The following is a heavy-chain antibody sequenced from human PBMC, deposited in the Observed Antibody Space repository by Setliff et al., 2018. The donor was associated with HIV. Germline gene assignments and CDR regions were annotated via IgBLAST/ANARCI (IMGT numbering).Heavy chain of an antibody. Sequence: GGSLRLSCAASGFTFSSYSMNWVRQAPGKGLEWVSYISSSSSTIYYADSVKGRFTISRDNAKNTLHLQMNSLRAEDTAVYYCVRGLAAAGGYAMDVWGQGTTVTVSS. J-gene: IGHJ6*02. D-gene: IGHD6-13*01. V-gene: IGHV3-48*04. CDR2: ISSSSSTI. CDR1: GFTFSSYS. CDR3: VRGLAAAGGYAMDV.